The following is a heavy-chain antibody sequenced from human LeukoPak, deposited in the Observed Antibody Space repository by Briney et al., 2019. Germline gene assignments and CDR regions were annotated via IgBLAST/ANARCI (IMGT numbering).Heavy chain of an antibody. CDR3: ARNSYGYLNDYYFDY. J-gene: IGHJ4*02. CDR1: GLTFSNFK. CDR2: ISDSGRTT. Sequence: PGGSLRLSCAVSGLTFSNFKMNWVRQAPGKGLEWVSYISDSGRTTFYADSVKGRFTISRDNAKNSLYLQMSSLRVEDTAVYYCARNSYGYLNDYYFDYWGQGTLVTVSS. D-gene: IGHD5-18*01. V-gene: IGHV3-48*03.